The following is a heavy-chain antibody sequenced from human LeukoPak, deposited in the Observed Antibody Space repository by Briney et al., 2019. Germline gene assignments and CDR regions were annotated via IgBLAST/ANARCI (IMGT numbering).Heavy chain of an antibody. Sequence: GASVKVSCKASGYTFTSYYMHWVRQAPGQGLEWMGIINPSGGSTSYAQKFQGRVTMTRDTSTSTVYMELSSLRSEDTAVYYCASSVVVPAAMGVRTGDYYYYMDVWGKGTTVTVSS. CDR1: GYTFTSYY. V-gene: IGHV1-46*01. J-gene: IGHJ6*03. CDR3: ASSVVVPAAMGVRTGDYYYYMDV. D-gene: IGHD2-2*01. CDR2: INPSGGST.